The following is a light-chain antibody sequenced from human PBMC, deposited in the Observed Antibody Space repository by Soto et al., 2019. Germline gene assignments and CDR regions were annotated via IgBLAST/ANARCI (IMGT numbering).Light chain of an antibody. V-gene: IGKV1-9*01. J-gene: IGKJ4*01. CDR3: QQLNSYPHT. CDR1: QGISSY. CDR2: AAS. Sequence: DIQLTQSPSFLSASVGDRVTITCRASQGISSYLAWYQQKPGKAPKLLIYAASTLQSGVPSRFSGSGSGTEFTLTISSLQPEDFETYYCQQLNSYPHTFGGGTKVEIK.